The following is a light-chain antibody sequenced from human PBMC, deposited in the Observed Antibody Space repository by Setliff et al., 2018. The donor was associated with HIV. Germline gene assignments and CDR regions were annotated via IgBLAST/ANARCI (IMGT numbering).Light chain of an antibody. J-gene: IGKJ1*01. CDR2: KAS. V-gene: IGKV1-5*03. CDR3: QQYNSYWT. CDR1: QSISSR. Sequence: DIQMTQSPCTLSASVGDRVTITCRASQSISSRLAWYQQKPGKAPKLLIYKASSLESGVPSRFSGSGSGTEFTLTISSLQPDDFATYYCQQYNSYWTFGQGTKMDIK.